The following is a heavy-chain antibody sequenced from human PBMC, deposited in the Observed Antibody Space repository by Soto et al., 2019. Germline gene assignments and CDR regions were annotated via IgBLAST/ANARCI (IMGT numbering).Heavy chain of an antibody. J-gene: IGHJ6*03. V-gene: IGHV4-31*03. CDR2: IYYTGGT. CDR1: GGSISSGGDY. Sequence: QVQLQESGPGLVTPSQTLSLTCSVSGGSISSGGDYWTWIRQHPGEGLEWIGYIYYTGGTSYTPSLKSRVTISLDTSNDQFSVKLNSVTAADTAVYYCARVRVSNYHHYYMDVWGNGTAVTVSS. CDR3: ARVRVSNYHHYYMDV.